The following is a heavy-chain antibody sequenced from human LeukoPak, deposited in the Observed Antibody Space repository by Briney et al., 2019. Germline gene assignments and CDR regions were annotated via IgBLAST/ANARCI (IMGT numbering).Heavy chain of an antibody. CDR2: ISGGGTET. Sequence: GGSLRLSCAASGFSFSGHAMSWVRQAPGKGLEWVSAISGGGTETYDADFVKGRLTISRDNSKNTLYLQMNSLRAEDTALYYCARLRNLVTTNLGIDYWGQGTLLTVSS. J-gene: IGHJ4*02. CDR1: GFSFSGHA. V-gene: IGHV3-23*01. D-gene: IGHD4-17*01. CDR3: ARLRNLVTTNLGIDY.